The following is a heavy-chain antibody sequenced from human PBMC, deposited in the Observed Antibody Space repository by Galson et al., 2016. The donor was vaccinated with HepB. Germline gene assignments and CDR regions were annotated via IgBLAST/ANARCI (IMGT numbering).Heavy chain of an antibody. CDR1: GFSIRKYW. J-gene: IGHJ3*02. CDR3: AKDIQQWLVRGNDAFDI. D-gene: IGHD6-19*01. Sequence: SLRLSCAASGFSIRKYWMQWVRLVPGKGLEWVSAISVVDDDTYYADSVKGRFTISRDNSRTTLYLQMNSLRAEDTALYYCAKDIQQWLVRGNDAFDIWGQGTMVTVSS. V-gene: IGHV3-23*01. CDR2: ISVVDDDT.